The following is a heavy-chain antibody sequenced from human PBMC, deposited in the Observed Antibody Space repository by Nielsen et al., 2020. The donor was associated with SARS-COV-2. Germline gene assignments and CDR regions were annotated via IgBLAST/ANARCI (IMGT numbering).Heavy chain of an antibody. CDR3: ARDGGSPDGNWFDP. J-gene: IGHJ5*02. CDR1: GYTFTGYY. CDR2: INPNSGST. D-gene: IGHD1-26*01. V-gene: IGHV1-46*01. Sequence: ASVKVSCKASGYTFTGYYMHWVRQAPGQGLEWMGRINPNSGSTSYAQKFQGRVTMTRDTSTSTVYMELSSLRSEDTAVYYCARDGGSPDGNWFDPWGQGTLVTVSS.